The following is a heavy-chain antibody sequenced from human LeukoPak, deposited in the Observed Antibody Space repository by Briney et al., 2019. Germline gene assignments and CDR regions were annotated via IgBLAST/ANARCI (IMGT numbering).Heavy chain of an antibody. D-gene: IGHD1-26*01. Sequence: PGGSLRLSCAASGFTFSSYAMSWVRQAPGKGLEWVSAISGSGGGTYYADSVKGRFTISRDNAKNSLYLQMNSLRDADTAVYYCARVSRGADYWGQGTLVTVSS. CDR3: ARVSRGADY. V-gene: IGHV3-23*01. CDR2: ISGSGGGT. CDR1: GFTFSSYA. J-gene: IGHJ4*02.